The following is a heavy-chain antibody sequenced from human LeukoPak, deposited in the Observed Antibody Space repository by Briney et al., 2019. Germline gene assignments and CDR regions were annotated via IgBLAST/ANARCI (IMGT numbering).Heavy chain of an antibody. CDR1: GYTFTSYD. J-gene: IGHJ4*02. D-gene: IGHD2/OR15-2a*01. V-gene: IGHV1-8*01. CDR2: MNPNSGNT. Sequence: ASVKVSCKASGYTFTSYDINWVRQATGQGLEWMGWMNPNSGNTGYAQKFQGRVTMTRNTSISTAYMELSSLRAEDTAVYYCALLTRSNPPFDYWGQGTLVTVSS. CDR3: ALLTRSNPPFDY.